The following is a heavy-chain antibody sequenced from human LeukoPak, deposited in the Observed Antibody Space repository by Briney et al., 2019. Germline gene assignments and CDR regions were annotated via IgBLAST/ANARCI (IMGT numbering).Heavy chain of an antibody. J-gene: IGHJ6*02. CDR1: GFTFSSYA. CDR3: AKDMGDPSGYDYRCMDV. CDR2: ISYDGSNK. D-gene: IGHD5-12*01. Sequence: GGSLRLSCAASGFTFSSYAMHWVRQAPGKGLEWVAVISYDGSNKYYADSVKGRFTISRDNAKNSLYLQMNSLRAEDTALYYCAKDMGDPSGYDYRCMDVWGQGTTVTVSS. V-gene: IGHV3-30-3*01.